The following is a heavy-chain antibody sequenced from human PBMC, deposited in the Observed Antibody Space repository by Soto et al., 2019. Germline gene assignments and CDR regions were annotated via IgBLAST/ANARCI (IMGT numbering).Heavy chain of an antibody. CDR1: GFTFSSYW. J-gene: IGHJ6*02. CDR2: IKQDGSEK. Sequence: PGGSLRLSCAASGFTFSSYWMSWVRQAPGKGLEWVANIKQDGSEKYYVDSVKGRFTISRDNAKNSLYLQMNSLRAEDTAVYYCARVDGYSSGWTLYYYYGMDVWGQGTTVTVSS. V-gene: IGHV3-7*03. D-gene: IGHD6-19*01. CDR3: ARVDGYSSGWTLYYYYGMDV.